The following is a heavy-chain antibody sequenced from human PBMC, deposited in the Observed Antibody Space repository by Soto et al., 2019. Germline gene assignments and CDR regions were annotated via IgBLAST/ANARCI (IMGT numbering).Heavy chain of an antibody. Sequence: PGESLKISCESSGYTFANYWIGWVRQVPGKGLEWVAIIYPSDSRTIYSPSFQGQVTISADKSISTAYLQWSSLKASDTAMYYCAYGSGSPPSDAFDIWGQGTMVAVSS. CDR3: AYGSGSPPSDAFDI. V-gene: IGHV5-51*01. J-gene: IGHJ3*02. CDR1: GYTFANYW. D-gene: IGHD3-10*01. CDR2: IYPSDSRT.